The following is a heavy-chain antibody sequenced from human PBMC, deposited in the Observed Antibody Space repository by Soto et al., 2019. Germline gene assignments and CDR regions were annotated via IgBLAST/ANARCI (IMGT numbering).Heavy chain of an antibody. V-gene: IGHV4-59*01. D-gene: IGHD3-9*01. CDR2: IYYSGST. CDR3: ARGAYDILTGYYPFDH. J-gene: IGHJ4*02. Sequence: PSETLSLTCTVSGGSISSYYWSWIRQPPGKGLEWIGYIYYSGSTNYNPSLKSRVTISVDTSKNQFSLKLSSVTAADTAVYYCARGAYDILTGYYPFDHWGQGTLVTVSS. CDR1: GGSISSYY.